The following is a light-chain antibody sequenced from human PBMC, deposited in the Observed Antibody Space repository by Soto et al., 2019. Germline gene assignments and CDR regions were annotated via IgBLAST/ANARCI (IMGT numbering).Light chain of an antibody. J-gene: IGKJ1*01. CDR1: QSVSSKY. Sequence: EIVLTQFPGTLSLSPGERATLSCRASQSVSSKYFAWYQQKPVQAPRLLIYDASRRATGIRDRFRGSGSGTDFTLTITRLEPEDFAVYYCQQYGNSWTFGQGTKVEIK. V-gene: IGKV3-20*01. CDR3: QQYGNSWT. CDR2: DAS.